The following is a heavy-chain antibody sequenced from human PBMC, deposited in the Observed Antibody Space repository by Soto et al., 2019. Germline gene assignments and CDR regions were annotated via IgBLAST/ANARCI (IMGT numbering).Heavy chain of an antibody. CDR2: IYSGGST. D-gene: IGHD3-10*01. V-gene: IGHV3-66*01. Sequence: EVQLVESGGGLVQPGGSLRLSCAASGFTVSSIYLSWVRQAPGKGLQWVSVIYSGGSTYYADSVKGRFTISRDNSKNTLYLQMNSLRAEDTAVNYCARDRGYYGSRSYYILHYYYGMDVWGQGTMVTVSS. CDR3: ARDRGYYGSRSYYILHYYYGMDV. J-gene: IGHJ6*02. CDR1: GFTVSSIY.